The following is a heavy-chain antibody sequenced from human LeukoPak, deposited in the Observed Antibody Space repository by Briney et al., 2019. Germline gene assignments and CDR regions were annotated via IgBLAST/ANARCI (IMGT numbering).Heavy chain of an antibody. V-gene: IGHV4-4*07. CDR1: GGSISSYY. J-gene: IGHJ4*02. D-gene: IGHD6-19*01. Sequence: SETLSLTCTVSGGSISSYYWSWIRQPAGKGLEWIGRIYTSGSTNYNPSLKSRVTMSVDTSKNQFSLELSSVTAADTAVYYCAREPGIAVAGTGFDYWGQGTLVTVSS. CDR3: AREPGIAVAGTGFDY. CDR2: IYTSGST.